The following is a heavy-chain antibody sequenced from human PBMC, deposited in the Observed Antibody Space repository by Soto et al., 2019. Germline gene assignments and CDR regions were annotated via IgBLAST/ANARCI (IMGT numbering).Heavy chain of an antibody. V-gene: IGHV6-1*01. Sequence: QXLSLTCASSGDXVSSNSDAWNWIRQSPSRGLEWLGRTYYRSKWYNDYSVYVKSRIIINTDTSKNQFSMKLNSVTPEDTAVYYCARGAHTSLDYWGQGTLVTVSS. CDR2: TYYRSKWYN. CDR3: ARGAHTSLDY. D-gene: IGHD1-26*01. CDR1: GDXVSSNSDA. J-gene: IGHJ4*02.